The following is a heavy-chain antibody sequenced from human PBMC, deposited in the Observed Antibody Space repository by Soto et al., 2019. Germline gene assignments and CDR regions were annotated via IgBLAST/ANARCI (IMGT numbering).Heavy chain of an antibody. Sequence: PSETLSLTCTVSGAFISGYYWSWIRQPAGKGLEWIGRIYTSGSTKYSPSLKSRATMSVDTSKKQFSLKLSSVTAADTAVYYCARESTVAGTDNWFDSWGQGTLVTVSS. J-gene: IGHJ5*01. CDR3: ARESTVAGTDNWFDS. D-gene: IGHD6-13*01. CDR1: GAFISGYY. CDR2: IYTSGST. V-gene: IGHV4-4*07.